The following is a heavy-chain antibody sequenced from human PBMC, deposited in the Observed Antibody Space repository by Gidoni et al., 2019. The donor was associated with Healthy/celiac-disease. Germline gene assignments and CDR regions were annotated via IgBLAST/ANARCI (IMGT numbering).Heavy chain of an antibody. CDR1: GFTFSSYS. CDR3: ARDRTTADY. V-gene: IGHV3-21*01. J-gene: IGHJ4*02. D-gene: IGHD4-17*01. Sequence: EVQLVESGGGLVKPGGSLILSCAPYGFTFSSYSMNWVGQAPGKGLEWVSSISSSSSYIYYADSVKCRFTISRDNAKNSLYLQMYSLRAEDTAVYYCARDRTTADYWGQGTLVTVSS. CDR2: ISSSSSYI.